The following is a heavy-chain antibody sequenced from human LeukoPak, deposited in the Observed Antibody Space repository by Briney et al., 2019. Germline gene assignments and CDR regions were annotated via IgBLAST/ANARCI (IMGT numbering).Heavy chain of an antibody. V-gene: IGHV3-23*01. Sequence: GGTLRLSCAASGFTFSSYAMSWVRQAPGKGLEWVSAISGSGGSTYYADSVKGRFTISRDNSKNTLYLQMNSLRAEDTAVYYCAKATLRTTVVKGVLDYWGQGTLVTVSS. CDR2: ISGSGGST. CDR1: GFTFSSYA. D-gene: IGHD4-23*01. CDR3: AKATLRTTVVKGVLDY. J-gene: IGHJ4*02.